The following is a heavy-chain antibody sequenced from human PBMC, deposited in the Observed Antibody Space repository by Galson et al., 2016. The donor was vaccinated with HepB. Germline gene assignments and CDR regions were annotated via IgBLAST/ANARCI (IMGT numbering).Heavy chain of an antibody. Sequence: SLRLSCAASGITFRDFNMNWIRQAPGKGLEWVSYISGSADSRRYADSVKGRFTISRDNSKNSLYLQMNNLRAEDTAVYYCARMVPLYSGGWYVRGDGWFDPWGQGTLVTVSS. D-gene: IGHD6-19*01. J-gene: IGHJ5*02. CDR3: ARMVPLYSGGWYVRGDGWFDP. CDR1: GITFRDFN. CDR2: ISGSADSR. V-gene: IGHV3-11*01.